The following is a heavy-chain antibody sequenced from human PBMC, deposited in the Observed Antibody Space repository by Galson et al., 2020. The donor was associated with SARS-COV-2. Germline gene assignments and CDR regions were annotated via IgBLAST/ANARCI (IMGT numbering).Heavy chain of an antibody. J-gene: IGHJ3*02. Sequence: ALHGESLKISCAASGFTFSSYWMHWVRQAPGKGLVWVSRIYSEGSSTSYADSVKGRFTISGDNAKNTLYLQMNSLRAEDTAVYYCWAGDMGAFDIWGQGTMVTVSS. CDR3: WAGDMGAFDI. D-gene: IGHD2-15*01. V-gene: IGHV3-74*01. CDR1: GFTFSSYW. CDR2: IYSEGSST.